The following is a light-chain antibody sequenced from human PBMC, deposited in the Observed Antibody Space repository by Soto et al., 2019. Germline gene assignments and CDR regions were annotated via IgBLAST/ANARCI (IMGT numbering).Light chain of an antibody. CDR2: DVS. CDR1: SSDVRSYNY. Sequence: QSALTQPRSVSGSPGQSVSISCTGTSSDVRSYNYVSWYQQHPGKAPKLIIYDVSNRPSGVPDRFSGSKSGNTASLTISGLQAEDEADYYCCSPAGRYTGVFGGGTKLTVL. CDR3: CSPAGRYTGV. J-gene: IGLJ3*02. V-gene: IGLV2-11*01.